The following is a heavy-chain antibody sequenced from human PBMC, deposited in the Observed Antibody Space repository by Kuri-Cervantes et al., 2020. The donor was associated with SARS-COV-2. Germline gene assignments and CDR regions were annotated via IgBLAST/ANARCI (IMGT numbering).Heavy chain of an antibody. CDR1: GFTFSSYA. CDR3: ARDPSGQLGNYYYYYYMDV. J-gene: IGHJ6*03. D-gene: IGHD6-13*01. Sequence: GESLKISCAASGFTFSSYAMHWVRQAPGKGLEWVAVISYDGSNKYYADSVKGRFTISRDNSKNTLYLQMNSLRAEDTAVYYCARDPSGQLGNYYYYYYMDVWGKGTTVTVFS. CDR2: ISYDGSNK. V-gene: IGHV3-30-3*01.